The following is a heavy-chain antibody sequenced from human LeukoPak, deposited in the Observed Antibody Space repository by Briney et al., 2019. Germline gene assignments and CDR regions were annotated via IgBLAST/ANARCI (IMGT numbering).Heavy chain of an antibody. D-gene: IGHD5-24*01. CDR1: GGSISSYY. CDR3: ARLYGYSFWGRKSNFYYSMDV. J-gene: IGHJ6*03. CDR2: IYYSGSS. V-gene: IGHV4-59*01. Sequence: PSETLSLTCTVSGGSISSYYWSWIRQPPGKGLEWIGYIYYSGSSNYNPSLKSRVTISVDTSKSQFSLKLSSVTAADTAVYYCARLYGYSFWGRKSNFYYSMDVWGKGTTVTVSS.